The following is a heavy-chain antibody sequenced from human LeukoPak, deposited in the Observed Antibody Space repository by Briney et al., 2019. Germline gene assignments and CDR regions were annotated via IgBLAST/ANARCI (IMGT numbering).Heavy chain of an antibody. D-gene: IGHD1-26*01. CDR3: ARSYSGSYLGHLNY. CDR1: GFTFSSYG. Sequence: EPGGSLRLSCAASGFTFSSYGMHWVRQAPGKGLEWVAVIWYDGSNKYYADSVKGRFTISRDNSKNTLYLQMNSLRAEDTAVYYCARSYSGSYLGHLNYWGQGTLVTVSS. J-gene: IGHJ4*02. V-gene: IGHV3-33*01. CDR2: IWYDGSNK.